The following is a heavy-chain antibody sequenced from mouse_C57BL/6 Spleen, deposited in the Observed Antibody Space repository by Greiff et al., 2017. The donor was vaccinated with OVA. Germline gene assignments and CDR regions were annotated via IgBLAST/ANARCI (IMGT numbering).Heavy chain of an antibody. V-gene: IGHV1-55*01. Sequence: VQLQQSGAELVKPGASVKMSCKASGYTFTSYWITWVKQRPGQGLEWIGDIYPGSGSTNYNEKFKSKATLTVDTSSSTAYMQLSSLTSEDSAVYYCARLSYYYGSSYDYWGQGTTLTVSS. J-gene: IGHJ2*01. CDR2: IYPGSGST. CDR3: ARLSYYYGSSYDY. D-gene: IGHD1-1*01. CDR1: GYTFTSYW.